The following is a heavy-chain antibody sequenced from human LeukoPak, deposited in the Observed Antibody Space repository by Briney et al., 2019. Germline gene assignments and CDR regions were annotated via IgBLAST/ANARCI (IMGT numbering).Heavy chain of an antibody. V-gene: IGHV4-4*07. Sequence: SETLSLTCSVSGSSFNTYYWSWIRQPAGKGLEWIWRIHTSGSADYSPSLQSRVTISVDISKKEFFLKLTSVTAADTAVYYCARDIVYLIDEDYGWGQGILVTVSS. D-gene: IGHD4-17*01. J-gene: IGHJ4*02. CDR1: GSSFNTYY. CDR3: ARDIVYLIDEDYG. CDR2: IHTSGSA.